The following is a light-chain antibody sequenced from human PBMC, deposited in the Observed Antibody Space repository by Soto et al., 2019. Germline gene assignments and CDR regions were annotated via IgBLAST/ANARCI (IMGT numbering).Light chain of an antibody. Sequence: EIVMTQSPATLSVSPGERATPSCRASQSVSSNLAWYQQKPGQAPRLLIYGASTRATGIPARFSGSGSGTEFTLTISSMQSEDFAVYYCSQYGSSLYTFGQGTKLEIK. CDR3: SQYGSSLYT. J-gene: IGKJ2*01. CDR1: QSVSSN. CDR2: GAS. V-gene: IGKV3-15*01.